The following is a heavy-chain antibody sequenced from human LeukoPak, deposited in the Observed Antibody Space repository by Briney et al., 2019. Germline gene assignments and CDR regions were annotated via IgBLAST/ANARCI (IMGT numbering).Heavy chain of an antibody. D-gene: IGHD3-9*01. V-gene: IGHV3-21*03. Sequence: PGGSLRLSCAGSGFTFSGYSLNWVRQAPGTGLEWVSSITSSGSSMYYADSVKGRFAISRDNAESSVYLQMNSLRVDDTGLYYCTRDIDDVLTGDDAFDVWGQGTVVTVSS. CDR3: TRDIDDVLTGDDAFDV. CDR2: ITSSGSSM. J-gene: IGHJ3*01. CDR1: GFTFSGYS.